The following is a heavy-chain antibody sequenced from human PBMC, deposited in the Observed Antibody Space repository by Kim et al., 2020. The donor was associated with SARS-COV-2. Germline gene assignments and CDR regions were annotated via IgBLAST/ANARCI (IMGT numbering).Heavy chain of an antibody. J-gene: IGHJ3*02. Sequence: GGSLRLSCAASGFTFSNYAMNWVRQAPGKGLEWVSALIDSGGSTYYADSVKGRFTISRDYSKNTVYLQMNSLRAEDTALYYCAKGNAGKSYDALDIWGQGTMVTVSS. D-gene: IGHD6-13*01. CDR1: GFTFSNYA. V-gene: IGHV3-23*01. CDR2: LIDSGGST. CDR3: AKGNAGKSYDALDI.